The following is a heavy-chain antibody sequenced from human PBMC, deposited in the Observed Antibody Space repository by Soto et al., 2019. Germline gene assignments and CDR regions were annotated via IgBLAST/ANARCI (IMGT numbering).Heavy chain of an antibody. CDR1: GYTFTNYG. J-gene: IGHJ4*02. CDR3: AREGCSGGSCYGLFDY. CDR2: INPYNGNT. V-gene: IGHV1-18*01. D-gene: IGHD2-15*01. Sequence: ASVKVSCKASGYTFTNYGISWVRQAPGQGLEWMGWINPYNGNTNYAQNLQGRVTMTTDTSTSTAYMELRSLRSDDTAVYYCAREGCSGGSCYGLFDYWGQGSLVTVS.